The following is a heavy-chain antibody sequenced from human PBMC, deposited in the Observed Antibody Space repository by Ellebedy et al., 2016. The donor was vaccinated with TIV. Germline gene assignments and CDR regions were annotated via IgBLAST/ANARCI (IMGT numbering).Heavy chain of an antibody. CDR2: ISAYNGNT. CDR3: ARRRDGGDRSWRY. D-gene: IGHD2-21*02. CDR1: GYTFTTYG. V-gene: IGHV1-18*01. Sequence: ASVKVSCKASGYTFTTYGISWVRQAPGQGLEWMGWISAYNGNTNYAHTLQGRVTMTRDTSTTTAYMELRSLTSDDTAVYYCARRRDGGDRSWRYWGQGTVVIVSS. J-gene: IGHJ4*02.